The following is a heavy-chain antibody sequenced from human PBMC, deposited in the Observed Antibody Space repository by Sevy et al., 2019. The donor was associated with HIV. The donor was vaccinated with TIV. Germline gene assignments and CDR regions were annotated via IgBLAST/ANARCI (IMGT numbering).Heavy chain of an antibody. CDR1: GVTFNSNA. D-gene: IGHD1-20*01. CDR2: ISGSGGYT. J-gene: IGHJ4*02. Sequence: GGSLRLSCAASGVTFNSNAMSWVHQAPGKGLEWVSTISGSGGYTYYADSVKGRFTISRDNSRNTVYLEMNSLRAEDTAVYYCTNRGVVIITGFEFWGQGTLVTVSS. CDR3: TNRGVVIITGFEF. V-gene: IGHV3-23*01.